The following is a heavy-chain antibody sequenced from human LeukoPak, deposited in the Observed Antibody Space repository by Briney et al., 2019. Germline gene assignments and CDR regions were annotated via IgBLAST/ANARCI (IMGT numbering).Heavy chain of an antibody. Sequence: ASVKVSCKASGGTFSSYAISWVRQAPGQGLEWMGGIIPIFGTANYAQKFQGRVTITTDESTSTAYMELSSLRSEDTAVYYCARDPIMITFGGVIVMRNYFDYWGQGTLVTVSS. J-gene: IGHJ4*02. CDR3: ARDPIMITFGGVIVMRNYFDY. CDR2: IIPIFGTA. V-gene: IGHV1-69*05. CDR1: GGTFSSYA. D-gene: IGHD3-16*02.